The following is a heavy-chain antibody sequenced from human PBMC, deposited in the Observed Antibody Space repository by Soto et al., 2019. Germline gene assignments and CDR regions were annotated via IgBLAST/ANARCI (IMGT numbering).Heavy chain of an antibody. D-gene: IGHD3-10*01. Sequence: SVKVSCKASGGTFSSYAISWLRQSPGQGLEWMGGIIPIFGTANYAQKFQGRVTITADKSTSTAYMELSSLRSEDTAVYYCARDNGSGSYLEGYYYYGMDVWGQGTTVTVSS. V-gene: IGHV1-69*06. J-gene: IGHJ6*02. CDR3: ARDNGSGSYLEGYYYYGMDV. CDR1: GGTFSSYA. CDR2: IIPIFGTA.